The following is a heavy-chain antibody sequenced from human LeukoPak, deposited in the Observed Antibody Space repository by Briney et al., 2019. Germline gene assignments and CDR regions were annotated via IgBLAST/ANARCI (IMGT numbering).Heavy chain of an antibody. Sequence: SETLSLTCGVYGGSFSSYYRSWIRQPPGKGLEWIGEINHSGSTNYNPSLKSRVTISVDTSKNQSSLKLSSVTAADTSVYFCARGIGGYYYGSGTYSTWFDPWGQGTLVTVSS. D-gene: IGHD3-10*01. CDR3: ARGIGGYYYGSGTYSTWFDP. J-gene: IGHJ5*02. CDR2: INHSGST. V-gene: IGHV4-34*01. CDR1: GGSFSSYY.